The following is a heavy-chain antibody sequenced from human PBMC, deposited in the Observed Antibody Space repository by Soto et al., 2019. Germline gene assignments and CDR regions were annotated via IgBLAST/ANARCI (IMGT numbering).Heavy chain of an antibody. CDR1: GFTFSSYA. V-gene: IGHV3-23*01. D-gene: IGHD3-22*01. CDR2: ISGSGGST. Sequence: EVQLLESGEGLVQPGGSLRLSCAASGFTFSSYAMSWVRQAPGKGLEWESAISGSGGSTYYADSVKGRFTISRDNSKKTLYLQMNSLRAEDMAVYYCAKDFVSDSSCYLPYFDYWGQGTLVTVSS. CDR3: AKDFVSDSSCYLPYFDY. J-gene: IGHJ4*02.